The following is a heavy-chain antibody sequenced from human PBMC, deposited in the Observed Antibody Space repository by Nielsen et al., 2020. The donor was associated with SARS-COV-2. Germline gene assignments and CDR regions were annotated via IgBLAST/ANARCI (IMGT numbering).Heavy chain of an antibody. J-gene: IGHJ4*02. D-gene: IGHD7-27*01. CDR2: IYYSGST. CDR3: ARDRLGIGDY. CDR1: GGSISSVDHY. Sequence: SETLSLTCTVSGGSISSVDHYWSWIRQTPGKGLEWIGYIYYSGSTYYNPSLKSRVTISVDTSKHQFSPKLSSVTAADTAVYYCARDRLGIGDYWGQGTLVTVSS. V-gene: IGHV4-30-4*01.